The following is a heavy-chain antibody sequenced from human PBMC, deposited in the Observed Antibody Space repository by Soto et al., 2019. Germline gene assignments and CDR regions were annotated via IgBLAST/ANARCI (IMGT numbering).Heavy chain of an antibody. CDR1: GFTFSSYG. D-gene: IGHD2-15*01. V-gene: IGHV3-33*01. CDR2: IWYDGSNK. J-gene: IGHJ4*02. Sequence: QVQLVESGGGVVQPGRSLRLSCAASGFTFSSYGMHWFRQAPGKGLERVAVIWYDGSNKYYADSVQRRFTISKDKSKNRLYLQKYSLSVENMAVYYFARDHRIGKNSFDYWGQGAMVTVSS. CDR3: ARDHRIGKNSFDY.